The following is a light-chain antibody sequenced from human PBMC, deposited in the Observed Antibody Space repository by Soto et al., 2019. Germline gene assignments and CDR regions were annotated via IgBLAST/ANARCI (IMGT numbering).Light chain of an antibody. Sequence: EIVLTQSPATLSLSPGERATLSCRASQSVSSYLAWYQQKPGQAPRLLIYDASNRATGIPDRFSGSGSGTDFTLTISRLEPEDVSVYYCQQWFTFGPGTKVDIK. V-gene: IGKV3-11*01. CDR2: DAS. CDR3: QQWFT. CDR1: QSVSSY. J-gene: IGKJ3*01.